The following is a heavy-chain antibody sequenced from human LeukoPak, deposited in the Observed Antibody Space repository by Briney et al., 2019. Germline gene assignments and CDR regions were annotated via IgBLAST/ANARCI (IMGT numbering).Heavy chain of an antibody. Sequence: RGSLRLSCAASGFTFSSYAMSWVRQAPGKGLEWVAVISYDGSNKYYADSVKGRFTISRDNSKNTLYLQMNSLRAEDTAVYYCARERRGKMSRYMDVWGKGTTVTVSS. CDR3: ARERRGKMSRYMDV. CDR1: GFTFSSYA. CDR2: ISYDGSNK. J-gene: IGHJ6*03. V-gene: IGHV3-30-3*01.